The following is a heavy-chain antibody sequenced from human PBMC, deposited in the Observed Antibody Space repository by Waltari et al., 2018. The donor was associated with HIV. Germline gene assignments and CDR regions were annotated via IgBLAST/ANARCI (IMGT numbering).Heavy chain of an antibody. CDR1: GGSFSGYY. Sequence: QVQLQQWGAGLLKPSETLSLTCAVYGGSFSGYYWNWIRQPPGKGLEWIGEINHSGSTNYNPSLKSRVTISLDTSKNQFSLKLSSVTAADTAVYYCARGLGTLPPGGYWGQGTLVTVSS. V-gene: IGHV4-34*01. CDR2: INHSGST. D-gene: IGHD3-16*01. J-gene: IGHJ4*02. CDR3: ARGLGTLPPGGY.